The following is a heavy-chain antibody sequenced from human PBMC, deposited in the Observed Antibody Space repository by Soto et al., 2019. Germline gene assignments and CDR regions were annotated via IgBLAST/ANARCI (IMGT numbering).Heavy chain of an antibody. CDR2: ISAYNGNT. V-gene: IGHV1-18*04. J-gene: IGHJ6*02. CDR3: ASKNYYYYGMDV. Sequence: ASVEVSCKDSGYTFTSYGISWVRQAPGQGLEWMGWISAYNGNTNYAQKLQGRVTMTTDTSTSTAYMELRSLRSDDTAVYYCASKNYYYYGMDVWGQGTTVTVSS. CDR1: GYTFTSYG.